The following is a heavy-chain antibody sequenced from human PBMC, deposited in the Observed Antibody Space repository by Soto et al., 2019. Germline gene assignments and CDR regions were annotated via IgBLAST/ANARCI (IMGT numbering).Heavy chain of an antibody. D-gene: IGHD6-13*01. CDR2: ISGYNGNT. J-gene: IGHJ5*02. CDR3: TRDASRDSSARGWFDP. V-gene: IGHV1-18*01. Sequence: ASVKVSCKASGYTFSNYGISWVRQAPGQGLEWMGWISGYNGNTNYAQNFQGRVTMTADPSTRTAYMDLRAEDTAVYYCTRDASRDSSARGWFDPWGPGTLVTVSS. CDR1: GYTFSNYG.